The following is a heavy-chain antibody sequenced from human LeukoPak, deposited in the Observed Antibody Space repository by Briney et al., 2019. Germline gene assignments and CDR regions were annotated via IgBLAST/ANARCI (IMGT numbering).Heavy chain of an antibody. CDR1: GFTFSSYA. CDR3: ARAFGLGGWFDP. J-gene: IGHJ5*02. CDR2: ISYDGSNK. V-gene: IGHV3-30-3*01. Sequence: GGSLRLSCAASGFTFSSYAMHWVRQAPGKGLEGVAVISYDGSNKYYADSVKGRFTISRDNAKNSLYLQMNSLRAEDTAVYYCARAFGLGGWFDPWGQGTLVTVSS. D-gene: IGHD3-10*01.